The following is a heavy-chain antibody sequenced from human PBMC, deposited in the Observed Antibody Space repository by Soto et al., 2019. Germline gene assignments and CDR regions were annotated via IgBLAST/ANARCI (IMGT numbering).Heavy chain of an antibody. CDR1: GFVFSTYG. V-gene: IGHV3-33*01. Sequence: QVQLVESGGGVVQPGRSLRLSCAASGFVFSTYGMHWVRQAPGKGLEWVAVIWYDGSNKYYADSVRGRFTISRDNSKNTLLLQLNSLRAEDTAVYYCARAVGPFDYWGQGTLVTVSS. CDR3: ARAVGPFDY. CDR2: IWYDGSNK. D-gene: IGHD1-26*01. J-gene: IGHJ4*02.